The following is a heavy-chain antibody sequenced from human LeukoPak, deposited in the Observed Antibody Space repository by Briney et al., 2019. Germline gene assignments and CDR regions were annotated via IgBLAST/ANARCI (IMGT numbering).Heavy chain of an antibody. Sequence: AAVKVSCKVSGYTFTDYYMHCVQQAPGKGREWMGLAYAEEGEAIYVEKFQGRVTITADTSTDTGYMELSSVRSEDTAVYYCATGWNRLLNRSFDYWGQGNPVTVSS. CDR2: AYAEEGEA. CDR3: ATGWNRLLNRSFDY. CDR1: GYTFTDYY. V-gene: IGHV1-69-2*01. J-gene: IGHJ4*02. D-gene: IGHD2-15*01.